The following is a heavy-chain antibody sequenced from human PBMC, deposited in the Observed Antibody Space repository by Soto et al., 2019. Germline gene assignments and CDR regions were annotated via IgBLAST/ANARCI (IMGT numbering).Heavy chain of an antibody. CDR1: GFTFSSYE. D-gene: IGHD4-17*01. CDR3: ARDDYGDYNYYYYYGMDV. J-gene: IGHJ6*02. V-gene: IGHV3-48*03. CDR2: ISSSGSTI. Sequence: EVQLVESGGGLVQPGGSLRLSCAASGFTFSSYEMNWVRQAPGKGLEWVSYISSSGSTIYYADSVKGRFTISRDNATNSLYLQMNSLRAEDTAVYYCARDDYGDYNYYYYYGMDVWGQGTTVTVSS.